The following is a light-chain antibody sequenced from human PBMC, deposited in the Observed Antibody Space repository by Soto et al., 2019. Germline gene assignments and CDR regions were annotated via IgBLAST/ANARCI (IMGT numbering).Light chain of an antibody. CDR3: QQYGGSPRT. Sequence: EIVVSLSPGTLSLSQGERATLSCRASQSVSSSSLAWYQQKRGQAPRLLIHDASSRATGIPDRFSGSGSGTDFTLTISRLEPEDFAVYYCQQYGGSPRTFGQGTKVDIK. J-gene: IGKJ1*01. V-gene: IGKV3-20*01. CDR2: DAS. CDR1: QSVSSSS.